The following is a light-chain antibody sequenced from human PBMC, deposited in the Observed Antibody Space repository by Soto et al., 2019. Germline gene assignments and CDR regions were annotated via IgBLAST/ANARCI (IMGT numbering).Light chain of an antibody. J-gene: IGLJ1*01. CDR2: DVN. CDR3: SSYSTTSFFV. CDR1: SSDVGGYNY. V-gene: IGLV2-14*01. Sequence: LTQPASVSGSPGQSITISCTGTSSDVGGYNYVSWYQQYPGKAPQLMIFDVNDRPSGVSYRFSGSKSGNTASLTISGLQAEDEAHYYCSSYSTTSFFVFGTGTKVT.